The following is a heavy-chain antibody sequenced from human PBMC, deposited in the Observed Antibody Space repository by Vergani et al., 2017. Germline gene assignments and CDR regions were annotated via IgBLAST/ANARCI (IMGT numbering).Heavy chain of an antibody. J-gene: IGHJ1*01. CDR3: ARGGYSSSWYCFQH. V-gene: IGHV3-30*01. Sequence: QVQLVESGGGVVQPGRSLRLSCAASGFTFSSYAMHWVRQAPGKGLEWVAVISYDGSNKYYADSVKGRFTISRDNSKNTLYLQMNSLRAEDTAVYYCARGGYSSSWYCFQHWGQGTLVTVSS. CDR2: ISYDGSNK. CDR1: GFTFSSYA. D-gene: IGHD6-13*01.